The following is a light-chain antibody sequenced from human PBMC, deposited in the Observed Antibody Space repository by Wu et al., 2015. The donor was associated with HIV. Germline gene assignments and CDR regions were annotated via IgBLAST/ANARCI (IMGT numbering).Light chain of an antibody. V-gene: IGKV3-15*01. CDR3: QQYNHWPRS. CDR2: GAS. Sequence: EIVMTQSPATLSVSPGERATLSCRASQSVSSNLAWYQQKPGQAPRLLIYGASTRATGIPARFSGSGSGTEFTLTISSLQSEDFALYYCQQYNHWPRSFGQGTKLENK. J-gene: IGKJ2*03. CDR1: QSVSSN.